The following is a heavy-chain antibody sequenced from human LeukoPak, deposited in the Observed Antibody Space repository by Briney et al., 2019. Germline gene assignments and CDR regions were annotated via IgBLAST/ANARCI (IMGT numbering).Heavy chain of an antibody. D-gene: IGHD6-13*01. J-gene: IGHJ4*02. CDR1: GYTFTSYG. CDR2: ISVYNGDT. Sequence: AASVKVSCKASGYTFTSYGISWVRQAPGQGLEWMGWISVYNGDTNYAQKLQGRVTMTTDTSTGTAYMELRSLRSDDTAVYYCARDIRIAAAGLINFDYWGQGTLVTVSS. V-gene: IGHV1-18*01. CDR3: ARDIRIAAAGLINFDY.